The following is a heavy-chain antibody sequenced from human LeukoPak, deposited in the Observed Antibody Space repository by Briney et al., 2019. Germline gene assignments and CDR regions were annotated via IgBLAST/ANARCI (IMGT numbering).Heavy chain of an antibody. Sequence: GASVKVSCKASGHTFTNYHIHWVRQAPGQGVEWMGAAYATGGVAINTQTFPVRVTMTRDTSTGTVYMELSSLRFEDTAIYYCATEAPRSYYFDYWGQGIQVTASS. CDR3: ATEAPRSYYFDY. CDR1: GHTFTNYH. CDR2: AYATGGVA. J-gene: IGHJ4*02. V-gene: IGHV1-46*01.